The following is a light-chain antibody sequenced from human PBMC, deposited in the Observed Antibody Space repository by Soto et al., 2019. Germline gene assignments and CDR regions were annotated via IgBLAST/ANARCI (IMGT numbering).Light chain of an antibody. Sequence: QPVLTQPPSASGTPGQRVSISCSGSSSNIGTNYVYWYQKLPGAAPKLLMYSNNERPSGVPDRFSGSKSGTSASLAISGLRPEDEADYYCATWDDSLSGVVFGGGTKVTVL. V-gene: IGLV1-47*02. CDR2: SNN. CDR1: SSNIGTNY. J-gene: IGLJ2*01. CDR3: ATWDDSLSGVV.